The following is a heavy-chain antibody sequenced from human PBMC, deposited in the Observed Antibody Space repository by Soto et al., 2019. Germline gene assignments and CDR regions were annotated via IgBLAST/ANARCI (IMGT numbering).Heavy chain of an antibody. D-gene: IGHD6-6*01. Sequence: PGGSLRLSCAASGFTFSSYAMSWVRQAPGKGLEWVSAISGSGGSTYYADSVKGRFTISRDNSKNTLYLQMNSLRAEDTAVYYCATLSSDPWYYYYGMDVWGQGTTVTVSS. CDR1: GFTFSSYA. CDR2: ISGSGGST. CDR3: ATLSSDPWYYYYGMDV. V-gene: IGHV3-23*01. J-gene: IGHJ6*02.